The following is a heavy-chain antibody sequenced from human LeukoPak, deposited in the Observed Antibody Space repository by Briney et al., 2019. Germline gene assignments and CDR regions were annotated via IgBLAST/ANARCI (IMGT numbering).Heavy chain of an antibody. D-gene: IGHD6-6*01. CDR1: GGSISSYY. V-gene: IGHV4-4*07. J-gene: IGHJ4*02. Sequence: SETLSLTCTVSGGSISSYYWSWIRQPAGKGLEWIGRIYTSGSTNYNPSLKSRVTMSVDTSKNQFSLKLSSVTAADTAVYYCARAAIAAPTLYFDYWGQGTLVTVSS. CDR2: IYTSGST. CDR3: ARAAIAAPTLYFDY.